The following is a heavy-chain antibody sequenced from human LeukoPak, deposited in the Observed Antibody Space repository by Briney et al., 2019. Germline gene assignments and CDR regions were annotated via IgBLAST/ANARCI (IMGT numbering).Heavy chain of an antibody. V-gene: IGHV3-49*03. J-gene: IGHJ4*02. D-gene: IGHD1-1*01. Sequence: GGSLRLSCTASGFTFGDYAMSWIRQAPGKGLEWVSFIRSKAYGETADYAASVKGRFTISRDDSKAIAYLQMNSLKTEDTAVYHCTRDRGAYNLYDYWGQGTLVTVSS. CDR2: IRSKAYGETA. CDR1: GFTFGDYA. CDR3: TRDRGAYNLYDY.